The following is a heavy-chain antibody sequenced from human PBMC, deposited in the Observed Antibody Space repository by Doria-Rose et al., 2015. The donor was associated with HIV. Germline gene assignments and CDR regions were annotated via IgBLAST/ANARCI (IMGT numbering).Heavy chain of an antibody. D-gene: IGHD6-13*01. V-gene: IGHV2-26*01. J-gene: IGHJ4*02. CDR2: IFSDDER. CDR1: GVSLSSPGMG. CDR3: ARIKSSRWYHKYYFDF. Sequence: QITLKESGPVLVKPTETLTLTCTVSGVSLSSPGMGVSWIRQPPGKALEWLANIFSDDERSYKTSLKSRLIISRGTSKSQVVLTMTDMDPVDTATYYCARIKSSRWYHKYYFDFWGQETLVIVSA.